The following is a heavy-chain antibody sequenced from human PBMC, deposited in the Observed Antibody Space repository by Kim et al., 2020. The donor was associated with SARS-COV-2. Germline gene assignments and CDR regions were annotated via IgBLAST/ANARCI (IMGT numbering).Heavy chain of an antibody. V-gene: IGHV4-34*01. Sequence: SETLSLTCAVYGGSFSGYYWSWIRQPPGKGLEWIGEINHSGSTNYNPSLKSRVTISVDTSKNQFSLKLSSVTAADTAVYYCAREGPIGAMVQGQSWGQGTLVTVSS. D-gene: IGHD5-18*01. J-gene: IGHJ5*02. CDR1: GGSFSGYY. CDR2: INHSGST. CDR3: AREGPIGAMVQGQS.